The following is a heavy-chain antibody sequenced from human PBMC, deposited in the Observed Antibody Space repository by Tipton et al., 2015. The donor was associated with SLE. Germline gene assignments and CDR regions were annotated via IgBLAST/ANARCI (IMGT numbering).Heavy chain of an antibody. D-gene: IGHD3-16*01. CDR2: IWYDGSNK. CDR1: GFTFSSYG. Sequence: SLRLSCAASGFTFSSYGMHWVRQAPGKGLEWVAVIWYDGSNKYYADSVKGRFTISRDNSKNTLYLQMNSLRAEDTAVYYCAREGGNDYVDYWGQGTLVTVSS. V-gene: IGHV3-33*01. CDR3: AREGGNDYVDY. J-gene: IGHJ4*02.